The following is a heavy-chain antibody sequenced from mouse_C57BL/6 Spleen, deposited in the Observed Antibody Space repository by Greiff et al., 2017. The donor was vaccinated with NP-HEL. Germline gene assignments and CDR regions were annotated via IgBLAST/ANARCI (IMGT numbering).Heavy chain of an antibody. CDR2: IYPGDGDT. J-gene: IGHJ2*01. V-gene: IGHV1-80*01. CDR3: ASSPYDGSSWGDD. D-gene: IGHD1-1*01. CDR1: GYAFSSYW. Sequence: QVQLQQSGAELVKPGASVKISCTASGYAFSSYWMNWVKQRPGKGLEWIGQIYPGDGDTNYNGKFKGKATLTADKSSSTAYMQLSSLTSEDSAVYVCASSPYDGSSWGDDWGKGTTLTVSS.